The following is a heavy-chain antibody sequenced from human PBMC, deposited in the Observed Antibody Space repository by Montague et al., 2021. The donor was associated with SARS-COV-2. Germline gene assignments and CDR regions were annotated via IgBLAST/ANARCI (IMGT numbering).Heavy chain of an antibody. Sequence: SETLSLTCAVYGGSFSGYYWNWIGQPPGKGLEWIGEINHSGSTDYGPSLKSRVTMSVDTSKNQFSLKLSSVTAADTAVYYCARGARQGYGFRLGSFDYWGQGTLVTVSS. J-gene: IGHJ4*02. CDR1: GGSFSGYY. D-gene: IGHD3-10*01. V-gene: IGHV4-34*01. CDR2: INHSGST. CDR3: ARGARQGYGFRLGSFDY.